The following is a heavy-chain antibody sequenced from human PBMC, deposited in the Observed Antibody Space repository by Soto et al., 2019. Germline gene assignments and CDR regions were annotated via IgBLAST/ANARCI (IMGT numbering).Heavy chain of an antibody. CDR1: GGSISSSNW. V-gene: IGHV4-4*02. D-gene: IGHD5-18*01. Sequence: QVQLQESGPGLVKSSGTLSLTCAVSGGSISSSNWWNWVRQPPGKGLEWIGEIYHSGSTNSNPSLKMRVTIAEDKSTNQFSLKLSSVPAADTAVYYWARATGMAPFDYWGQGTLVTVSS. CDR3: ARATGMAPFDY. J-gene: IGHJ4*02. CDR2: IYHSGST.